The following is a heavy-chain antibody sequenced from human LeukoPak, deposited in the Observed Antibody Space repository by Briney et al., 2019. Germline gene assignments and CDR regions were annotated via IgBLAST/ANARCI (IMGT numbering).Heavy chain of an antibody. Sequence: PGGSLRLSCAASGFTFSSYGMHWVRQAPGKGLEWVSYISSSGSTIYYADSVKGRFTISRDNAKNSLYLQMNSLRAEDTAVYYCARDPEYSYGTTFDYWGQGTLVTVSS. CDR2: ISSSGSTI. D-gene: IGHD5-18*01. V-gene: IGHV3-48*04. CDR3: ARDPEYSYGTTFDY. CDR1: GFTFSSYG. J-gene: IGHJ4*02.